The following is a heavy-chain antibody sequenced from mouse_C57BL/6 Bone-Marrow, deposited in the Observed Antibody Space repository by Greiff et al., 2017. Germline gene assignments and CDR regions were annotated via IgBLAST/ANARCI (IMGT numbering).Heavy chain of an antibody. CDR3: TTYGWYFDV. V-gene: IGHV14-4*01. Sequence: VQLKQSGAELVRPGAPVKLSCTASGFNIKDDYMHWVKQRPEQGLEWIGWIDPENGDTEYASKFQGKATITADTSSNTAYLQLSSLTSEDTAVYYCTTYGWYFDVWGTGTTVTVSS. J-gene: IGHJ1*03. CDR1: GFNIKDDY. CDR2: IDPENGDT. D-gene: IGHD1-1*02.